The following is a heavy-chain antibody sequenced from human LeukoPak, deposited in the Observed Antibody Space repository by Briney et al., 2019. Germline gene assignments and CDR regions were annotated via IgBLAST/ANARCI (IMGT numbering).Heavy chain of an antibody. J-gene: IGHJ6*03. V-gene: IGHV1-69*05. CDR3: ASGSLGDGYGVGDYYQYMDV. Sequence: SVKVPCKASGGTFNSYAISWVRQAPGQGLEWMGGTMPLFGTANYAQEFQGRVTFTTDESASTAYMEVSSLRSEDTAVYYCASGSLGDGYGVGDYYQYMDVWGKGTTVTVSS. CDR2: TMPLFGTA. D-gene: IGHD5-24*01. CDR1: GGTFNSYA.